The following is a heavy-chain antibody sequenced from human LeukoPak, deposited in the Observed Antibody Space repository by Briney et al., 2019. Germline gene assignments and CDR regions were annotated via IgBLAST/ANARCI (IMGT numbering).Heavy chain of an antibody. CDR3: ARLFDWGSDHWYFDL. CDR2: ITRTGRI. CDR1: GGSISSSNW. J-gene: IGHJ2*01. D-gene: IGHD3-9*01. V-gene: IGHV4-4*02. Sequence: SETLSLTCAVSGGSISSSNWWSWVRQPPEKGLDWIGEITRTGRINYNPALKGRVTMSLDTSKNQFSLELSSMAAADTAVYYCARLFDWGSDHWYFDLWGRGTLVTVSS.